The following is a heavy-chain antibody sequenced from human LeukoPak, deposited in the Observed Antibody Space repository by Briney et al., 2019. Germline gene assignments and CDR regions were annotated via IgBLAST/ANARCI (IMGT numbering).Heavy chain of an antibody. V-gene: IGHV4-31*03. J-gene: IGHJ4*02. Sequence: SQTLSLTCTVSGGSISSGGYYWSWIRQHPRKGLEWIGYIHYSGSTYYNPSLKSRVTISVDTSKNQFSLKLSSVTAADTAVYYCARGPRYMIASEYYFDYWGQGTLVTVSS. CDR1: GGSISSGGYY. CDR2: IHYSGST. CDR3: ARGPRYMIASEYYFDY. D-gene: IGHD2-21*01.